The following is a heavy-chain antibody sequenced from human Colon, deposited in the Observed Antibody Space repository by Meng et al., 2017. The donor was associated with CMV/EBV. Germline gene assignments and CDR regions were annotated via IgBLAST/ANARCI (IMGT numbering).Heavy chain of an antibody. CDR2: IYYSGST. V-gene: IGHV4-30-4*08. D-gene: IGHD2-8*02. Sequence: WIRQPPGKGLEWIGYIYYSGSTYYNPSLKSRVTISVDTSKNQFSLKLSSVTAADTAVYYCASFHTDGWFGPWGQGTLVTVSS. J-gene: IGHJ5*02. CDR3: ASFHTDGWFGP.